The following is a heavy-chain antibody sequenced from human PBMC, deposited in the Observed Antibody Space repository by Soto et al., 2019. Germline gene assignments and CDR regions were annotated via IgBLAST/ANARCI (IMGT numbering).Heavy chain of an antibody. CDR2: ISYDGSNK. CDR1: GFTFSSYA. CDR3: AKDLAPKQLATFVFDY. J-gene: IGHJ4*02. Sequence: GGSLRLSCAASGFTFSSYAMHWVRQAPGKGLEWVAVISYDGSNKYYADSVKGRFTISRDNSKNTLYLQMNSLRAEDTAVYYCAKDLAPKQLATFVFDYWGQGTLVTVSS. V-gene: IGHV3-30-3*01. D-gene: IGHD6-13*01.